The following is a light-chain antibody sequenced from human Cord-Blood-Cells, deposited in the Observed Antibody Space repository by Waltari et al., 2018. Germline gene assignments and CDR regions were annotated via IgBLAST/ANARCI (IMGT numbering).Light chain of an antibody. J-gene: IGKJ2*02. CDR2: WAS. CDR1: QSVLYSSNNKNY. CDR3: QQYYSTPCT. V-gene: IGKV4-1*01. Sequence: DIVMTQSPDSLAVSLGERATINCKSSQSVLYSSNNKNYLAWYQQKPGQRPKLRIYWASTRESGVPDRFSGSGSWTDFTLTISSLQAEDVAVYYCQQYYSTPCTFGQGTKLEIK.